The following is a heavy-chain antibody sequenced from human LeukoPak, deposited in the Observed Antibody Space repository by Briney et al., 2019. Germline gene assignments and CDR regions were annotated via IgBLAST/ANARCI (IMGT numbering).Heavy chain of an antibody. CDR2: IYYSGST. CDR1: GGSISSYY. CDR3: ARTPSWYRAFDI. V-gene: IGHV4-59*01. D-gene: IGHD6-13*01. J-gene: IGHJ3*02. Sequence: SETLSLTCTVSGGSISSYYWSWIRRPPGKGLEWIWYIYYSGSTNYNPSLKSRVTISVDTSKNQFSLKLSSVTAADTAVYYCARTPSWYRAFDIWGQGTMVTVSS.